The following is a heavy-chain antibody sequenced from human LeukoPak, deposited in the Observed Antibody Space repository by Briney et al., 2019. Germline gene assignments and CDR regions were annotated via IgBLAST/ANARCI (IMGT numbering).Heavy chain of an antibody. J-gene: IGHJ4*02. V-gene: IGHV1-3*01. CDR1: GYTFTSYA. Sequence: ASVKVSCKASGYTFTSYAMHWVRQAPGQRLEWMGWINAGNGNTKYSQKFQGRVTITRDTSASTAYMELSSLRSEDTAVYYCARDQDVRWELTPLNPLFDYWGQGTLVTVSS. CDR2: INAGNGNT. CDR3: ARDQDVRWELTPLNPLFDY. D-gene: IGHD1-26*01.